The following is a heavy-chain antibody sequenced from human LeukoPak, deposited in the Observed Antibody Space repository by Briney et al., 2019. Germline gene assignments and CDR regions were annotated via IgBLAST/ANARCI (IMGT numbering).Heavy chain of an antibody. Sequence: GGSLRLAWAASGLTFRRYAMSGGRQGPGEGGEWGSAISGSGGITYYADSVKGRFTISRDNSKNPLYLQMNSLRGEDTAVYYCATAGKYAYLSTGGYWGQGTLVTVSS. CDR2: ISGSGGIT. V-gene: IGHV3-23*01. CDR1: GLTFRRYA. CDR3: ATAGKYAYLSTGGY. J-gene: IGHJ4*02. D-gene: IGHD5/OR15-5a*01.